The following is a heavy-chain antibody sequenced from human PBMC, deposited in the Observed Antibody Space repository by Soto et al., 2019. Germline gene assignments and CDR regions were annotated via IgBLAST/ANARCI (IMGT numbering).Heavy chain of an antibody. CDR1: AFTLSSYW. J-gene: IGHJ3*02. CDR3: ARDYEFGFAI. CDR2: IKPDGSEK. D-gene: IGHD3-22*01. Sequence: EVQLVESGGGLVQPGGSLRLSCEASAFTLSSYWMSWVRQAPGKGLEWVANIKPDGSEKYYVDSVKGRFTISRDNTKNSLYLQMSTLRPEDTAIYYCARDYEFGFAIWGQGKLVNVSS. V-gene: IGHV3-7*01.